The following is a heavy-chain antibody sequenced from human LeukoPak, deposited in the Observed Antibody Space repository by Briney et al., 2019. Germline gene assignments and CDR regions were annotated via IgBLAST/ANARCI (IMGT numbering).Heavy chain of an antibody. V-gene: IGHV3-30*18. Sequence: GRSLRLSCAASGFTFSSYGMHWVRQAPGKGLEWVAVISYDGSNKYYADSVKGRFTISRDNSKNTLYLQMNSLRAEDTAVYYCAKDLVGATRAVSYWGQGTLVTVSS. CDR1: GFTFSSYG. D-gene: IGHD1-26*01. CDR3: AKDLVGATRAVSY. CDR2: ISYDGSNK. J-gene: IGHJ4*02.